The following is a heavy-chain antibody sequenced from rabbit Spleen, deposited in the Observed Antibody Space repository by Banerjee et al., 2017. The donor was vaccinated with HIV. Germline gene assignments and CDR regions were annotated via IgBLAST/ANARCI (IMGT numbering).Heavy chain of an antibody. J-gene: IGHJ4*01. CDR3: ARGYGDGYGL. CDR2: IYTNGRGSI. V-gene: IGHV1S45*01. CDR1: GFSFSSYW. D-gene: IGHD2-1*01. Sequence: QEQLEESGGDLVKPEGSLTLTCTASGFSFSSYWMCWVRQAPGKGLEWIGCIYTNGRGSIYYASWAKGRFTISKTSSTTVTLQMTSLTAADTATYFCARGYGDGYGLWGPGTLVTVS.